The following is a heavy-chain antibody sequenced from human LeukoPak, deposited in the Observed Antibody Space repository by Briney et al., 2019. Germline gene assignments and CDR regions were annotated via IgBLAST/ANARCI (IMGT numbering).Heavy chain of an antibody. Sequence: PSETLSLTCTVSGGSISSYYWSWIRQPPGKGLEWIGYIYYSGSTNYNPSLKSRFTISVETSKNPFSLKLSSVTAADTAVYYCARHREMATIDFDYWGQGTLVTVSS. J-gene: IGHJ4*02. CDR2: IYYSGST. V-gene: IGHV4-59*08. CDR1: GGSISSYY. D-gene: IGHD5-24*01. CDR3: ARHREMATIDFDY.